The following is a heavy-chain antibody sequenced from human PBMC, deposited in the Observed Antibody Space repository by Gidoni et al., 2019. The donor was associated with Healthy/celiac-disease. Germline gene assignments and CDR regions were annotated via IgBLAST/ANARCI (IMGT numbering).Heavy chain of an antibody. V-gene: IGHV1-69*01. CDR1: GGTFSSYA. CDR2: IIHIFGTA. D-gene: IGHD3-10*01. Sequence: QVQLVQAGAEVKKPGSSVRVSCKASGGTFSSYAISWVRQARGQGLEWLGGIIHIFGTANYAQKFQGRVTITADESTSTAYMELSSLRSEDRAVYYCAGRDPTSRGFPFEPWGKGTLVTVSS. CDR3: AGRDPTSRGFPFEP. J-gene: IGHJ5*02.